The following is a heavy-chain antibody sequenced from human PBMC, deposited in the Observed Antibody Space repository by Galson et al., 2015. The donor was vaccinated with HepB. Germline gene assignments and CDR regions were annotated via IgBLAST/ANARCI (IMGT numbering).Heavy chain of an antibody. D-gene: IGHD4-17*01. V-gene: IGHV3-7*01. Sequence: SLRLSCAASGFTFSEYWMPWVRQAPGKGLEWVGSIRQDGNDEAYVDAVKGRFTISRDNAKNSLYLQMNSLSADDTAVYSCSRVKNPSYGDLLDFWGQGTLVTVSS. J-gene: IGHJ4*02. CDR2: IRQDGNDE. CDR1: GFTFSEYW. CDR3: SRVKNPSYGDLLDF.